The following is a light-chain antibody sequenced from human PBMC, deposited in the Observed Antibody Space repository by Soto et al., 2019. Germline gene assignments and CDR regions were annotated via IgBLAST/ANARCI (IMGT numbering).Light chain of an antibody. V-gene: IGLV1-44*01. CDR3: ATWEDSLNGYVV. CDR1: SSNIGSNT. Sequence: QSALTQPPSASGTSGQRVTISCSRSSSNIGSNTLHWYQQPPGTAPKKDIYSNSRRPTGVPNRSSGSRAGTSTSLALSGLQSEHEADYYCATWEDSLNGYVVVGGETKVTV. CDR2: SNS. J-gene: IGLJ2*01.